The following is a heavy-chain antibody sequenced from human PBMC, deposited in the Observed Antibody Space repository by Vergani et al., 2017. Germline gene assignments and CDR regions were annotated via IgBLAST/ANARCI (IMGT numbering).Heavy chain of an antibody. V-gene: IGHV1-2*02. J-gene: IGHJ4*02. D-gene: IGHD1-26*01. Sequence: QVQLVQSGAEVKKPGASVKVSCKASGYTFTGYYMHWVRQAPGQGLEWMGWINPNSGGTNYAQKFQGRVTMTRDTSISTAYMELSRLRSDDTAVYYCARDRVRLVGATGVGYWGQGTLVTVSS. CDR3: ARDRVRLVGATGVGY. CDR1: GYTFTGYY. CDR2: INPNSGGT.